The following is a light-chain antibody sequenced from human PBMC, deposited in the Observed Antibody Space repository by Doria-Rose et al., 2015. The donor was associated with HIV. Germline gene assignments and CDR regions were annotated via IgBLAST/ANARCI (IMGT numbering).Light chain of an antibody. CDR2: AAS. CDR3: QQYKSYPIT. CDR1: QDINTY. J-gene: IGKJ5*01. V-gene: IGKV1-16*02. Sequence: IQPPSSLSASVGDRVTITCRTSQDINTYLAWFQQKPGKAPKSLIYAASSLQSGVPSKFRGSGSETDSALTITSPQPEDFATYYCQQYKSYPITFGQGARLEIK.